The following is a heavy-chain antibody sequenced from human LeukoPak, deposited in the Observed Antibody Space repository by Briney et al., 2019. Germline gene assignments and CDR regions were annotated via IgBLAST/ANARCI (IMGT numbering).Heavy chain of an antibody. V-gene: IGHV4-34*01. J-gene: IGHJ5*02. CDR3: ARFTPYYDSSGSRAGNWLDP. Sequence: ETLSLTCAVYGGSFSGYYWSWIRQPPGKGREWIGEINHSGSTNYNPSLKSRVTISVDTSKNQFSLKLSSVTDADTAVYYCARFTPYYDSSGSRAGNWLDPWGQGTLVTVSS. D-gene: IGHD3-22*01. CDR2: INHSGST. CDR1: GGSFSGYY.